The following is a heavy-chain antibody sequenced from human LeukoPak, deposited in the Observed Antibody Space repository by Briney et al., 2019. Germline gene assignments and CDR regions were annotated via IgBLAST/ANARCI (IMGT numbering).Heavy chain of an antibody. CDR3: ARGRSVLLWFGELLSYFDY. Sequence: GASVKVSCKASGGTFSSYTISWVRQAPGQGLEWMGWISAYNGNANYAQKLQGRVTMTTDTSTSTTYMELRSLRSDDTAVHYCARGRSVLLWFGELLSYFDYWGQGTLVTVSS. D-gene: IGHD3-10*01. CDR1: GGTFSSYT. J-gene: IGHJ4*02. CDR2: ISAYNGNA. V-gene: IGHV1-18*01.